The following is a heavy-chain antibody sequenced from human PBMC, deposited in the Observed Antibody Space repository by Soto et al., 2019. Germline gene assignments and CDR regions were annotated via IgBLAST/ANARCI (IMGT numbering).Heavy chain of an antibody. CDR3: ARGPPFDP. CDR2: VYTSGST. J-gene: IGHJ5*02. V-gene: IGHV4-4*07. Sequence: QVQLQESGPGLVRPSETLSLTCTVSGGSINNYYWSWIRQPAGKGLEWIGRVYTSGSTNYNPSLKSRVTMSVDTSNNQFSLRVSSVTAADTAIYYRARGPPFDPWGQGALVTVSS. CDR1: GGSINNYY.